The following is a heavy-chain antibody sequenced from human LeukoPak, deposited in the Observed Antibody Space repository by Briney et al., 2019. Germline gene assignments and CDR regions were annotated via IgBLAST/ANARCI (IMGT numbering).Heavy chain of an antibody. D-gene: IGHD5-18*01. J-gene: IGHJ4*02. CDR3: ARGYSYGWASFDY. CDR2: IIPIFGTA. V-gene: IGHV1-69*05. Sequence: GASVKVSCKASGGSFSSYAISWVRQAPGQGLEWMGGIIPIFGTANYAQKFQGRVTITTDESTRTAYMELSSLRAEDTAVYYCARGYSYGWASFDYWGQGTLVTVSS. CDR1: GGSFSSYA.